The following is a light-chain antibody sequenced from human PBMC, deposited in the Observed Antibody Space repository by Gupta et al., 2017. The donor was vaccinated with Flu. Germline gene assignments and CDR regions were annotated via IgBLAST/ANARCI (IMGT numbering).Light chain of an antibody. Sequence: SLGERATINCKSSQNVLYSPNQKNYLAGYQVKTGQSPKLLIYWASTRESGVPDRFSGSGSGTDFTLTISRLQAEDVAVYYCQQYYNTPFTFGPGTKVDV. CDR1: QNVLYSPNQKNY. CDR2: WAS. J-gene: IGKJ3*01. CDR3: QQYYNTPFT. V-gene: IGKV4-1*01.